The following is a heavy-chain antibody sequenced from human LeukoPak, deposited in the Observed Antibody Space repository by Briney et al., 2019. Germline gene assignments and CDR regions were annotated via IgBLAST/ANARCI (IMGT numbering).Heavy chain of an antibody. Sequence: ASVKVSCKASGYTFTSCDINWVRQATGQGLEWMGWMNPNSGNTGYAQKFQGRVTMTRNTSISTAYMELSSLRSEDTAVYYCARGAAGSSSFDYWGRGTLVTVSS. V-gene: IGHV1-8*01. D-gene: IGHD6-6*01. CDR1: GYTFTSCD. J-gene: IGHJ4*02. CDR3: ARGAAGSSSFDY. CDR2: MNPNSGNT.